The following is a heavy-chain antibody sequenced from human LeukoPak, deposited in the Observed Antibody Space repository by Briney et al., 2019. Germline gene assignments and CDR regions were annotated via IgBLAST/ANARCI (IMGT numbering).Heavy chain of an antibody. D-gene: IGHD3-16*01. CDR3: AKDLGEVRYAFDI. Sequence: PGSSLRLSCAVSGFTFRNYGFHWVRQAPGKGPEWVAIISYDGSSLYYADSVKGRFTISRDNSKNMVYLQMDSLRPEDTALYHCAKDLGEVRYAFDIWGQGTMVTVSS. J-gene: IGHJ3*02. CDR2: ISYDGSSL. V-gene: IGHV3-30*18. CDR1: GFTFRNYG.